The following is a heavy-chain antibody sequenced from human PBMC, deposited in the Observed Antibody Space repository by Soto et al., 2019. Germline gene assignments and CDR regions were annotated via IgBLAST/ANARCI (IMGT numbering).Heavy chain of an antibody. Sequence: EVQLLESGGGLVQPGGSLRLSCAASGFSFSSYAMIWVRQAPGKGLEWVSVISGSGDSTYYADSVKGRFTISRDNSTNTLYLQMSSLRAEDTAVYYCARRSSGRYFDYWGQGTLVIVSS. CDR2: ISGSGDST. CDR3: ARRSSGRYFDY. J-gene: IGHJ4*02. CDR1: GFSFSSYA. D-gene: IGHD6-19*01. V-gene: IGHV3-23*01.